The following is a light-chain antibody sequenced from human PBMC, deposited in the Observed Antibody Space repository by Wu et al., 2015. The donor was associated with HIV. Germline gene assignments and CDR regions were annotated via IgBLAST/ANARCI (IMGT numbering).Light chain of an antibody. CDR1: QDIRKY. J-gene: IGKJ1*01. CDR3: QQHKTYPRT. CDR2: DAS. Sequence: DIQMTQSPSSLSASVGDRVTITCQASQDIRKYLNWYQQKPGKAPKLLIYDASTLETGVPSRFSGSGSGTDFTFTISSLQPEDFATYYCQQHKTYPRTFGQGTRVDIE. V-gene: IGKV1-33*01.